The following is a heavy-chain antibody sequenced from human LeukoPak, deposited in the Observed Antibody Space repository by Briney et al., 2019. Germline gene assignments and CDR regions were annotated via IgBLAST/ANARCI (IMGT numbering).Heavy chain of an antibody. J-gene: IGHJ4*02. CDR3: AKGPPYSSAQYIDY. V-gene: IGHV3-30*18. Sequence: GGSLRLSCAASGFTFSNYGMHWVRQDPGKGLEWVAVISYDGSNKYYADSVKGRFTISRDNSKNTLYLQMNSLRAEDTAVYYCAKGPPYSSAQYIDYWGQGTLVTVSS. D-gene: IGHD6-25*01. CDR2: ISYDGSNK. CDR1: GFTFSNYG.